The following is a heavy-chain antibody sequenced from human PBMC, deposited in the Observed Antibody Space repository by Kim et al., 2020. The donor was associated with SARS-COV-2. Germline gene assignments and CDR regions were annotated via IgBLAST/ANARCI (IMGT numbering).Heavy chain of an antibody. Sequence: TRYRPSFQGQVTISADKSISTAYLQWSSLKASDTAMYYCARTTWPRGAFDIWGQGTMVTVSS. D-gene: IGHD1-1*01. CDR2: T. V-gene: IGHV5-51*01. J-gene: IGHJ3*02. CDR3: ARTTWPRGAFDI.